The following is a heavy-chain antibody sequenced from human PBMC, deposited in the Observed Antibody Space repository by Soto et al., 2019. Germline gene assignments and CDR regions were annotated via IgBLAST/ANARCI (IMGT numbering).Heavy chain of an antibody. Sequence: GESLKNSWSASGFTFSSYAMSLVRPAPGKGLEWVSAISGSGGSTYYADSVKGRFTISRDNSKNTLYLQMNSLRAEDTAVYYCAKDLGPGYYYDDYWGQGTLVTVSS. CDR1: GFTFSSYA. J-gene: IGHJ4*02. CDR3: AKDLGPGYYYDDY. CDR2: ISGSGGST. V-gene: IGHV3-23*01. D-gene: IGHD3-22*01.